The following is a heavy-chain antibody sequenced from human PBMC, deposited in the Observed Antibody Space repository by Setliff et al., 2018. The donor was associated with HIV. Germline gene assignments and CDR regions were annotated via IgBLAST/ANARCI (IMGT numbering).Heavy chain of an antibody. CDR2: VFYTGFA. J-gene: IGHJ2*01. V-gene: IGHV4-59*08. CDR3: ARHARSITMTTDWYFDL. CDR1: GNSIRGYY. D-gene: IGHD3-22*01. Sequence: SETLSLTCTVSGNSIRGYYWSWIRQPPGKGLEWMGYVFYTGFAAYNPSLKSRLTISVDTSKSQFSLRLTSVTAADTAIYYCARHARSITMTTDWYFDLWGRGTLVTVSS.